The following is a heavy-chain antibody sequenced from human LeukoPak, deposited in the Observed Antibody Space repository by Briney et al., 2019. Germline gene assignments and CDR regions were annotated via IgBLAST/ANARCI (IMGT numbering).Heavy chain of an antibody. CDR3: ARDMFDYYDSSGHGVFDY. CDR1: GGSISSYY. J-gene: IGHJ4*02. Sequence: PSETLSLTCTVSGGSISSYYWSWIRQPAGKGLEWIGRIYTSGSTNYNPSLKSRVTVSVDTSKNQFSLKLSSVTAADTAVYYCARDMFDYYDSSGHGVFDYWGQGTLVTVSS. CDR2: IYTSGST. V-gene: IGHV4-4*07. D-gene: IGHD3-22*01.